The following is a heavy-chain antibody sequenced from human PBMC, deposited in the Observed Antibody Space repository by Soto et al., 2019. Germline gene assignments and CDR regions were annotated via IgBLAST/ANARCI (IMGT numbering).Heavy chain of an antibody. J-gene: IGHJ6*02. CDR1: GFTFSTYS. CDR2: ISSRSDI. V-gene: IGHV3-21*01. D-gene: IGHD2-2*02. Sequence: PGGSLRLSCGGSGFTFSTYSINWVRQAPGKGLEWVSSISSRSDIYCADSVKGRFTISRDNAKNSVSLQMNSLRAEDTAVYYCAREYTAWPLAYGLDVWGQGTTVTVSS. CDR3: AREYTAWPLAYGLDV.